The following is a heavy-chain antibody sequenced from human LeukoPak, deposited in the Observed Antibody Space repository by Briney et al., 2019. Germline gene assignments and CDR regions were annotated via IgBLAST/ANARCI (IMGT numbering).Heavy chain of an antibody. V-gene: IGHV4-34*01. CDR1: GGSFSGYY. CDR2: INHSGST. D-gene: IGHD5-18*01. CDR3: ARGRAAMVTNYGMDV. J-gene: IGHJ6*02. Sequence: SETLSLTCAVYGGSFSGYYWSWIRQPPGKGLEWIGEINHSGSTNYNPSLKSRVTISVDTSKNQSSLKLSSVTAADTAVYYCARGRAAMVTNYGMDVWGQGTTVTVSS.